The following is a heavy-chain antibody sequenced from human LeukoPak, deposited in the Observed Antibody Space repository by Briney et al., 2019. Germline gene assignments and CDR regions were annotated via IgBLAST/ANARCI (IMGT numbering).Heavy chain of an antibody. CDR3: ARHTARNSPRTTVRGAFDY. D-gene: IGHD3-10*01. V-gene: IGHV4-34*01. Sequence: SETLSLTCAVYGGSFSGYYWSWIRQPPGKGLEWIGSIYHSGSTYYNPSLKSRVTISVDTSKNQFSLKLSSVTAADTAVYYCARHTARNSPRTTVRGAFDYWGQGTLVTVSS. J-gene: IGHJ4*02. CDR2: IYHSGST. CDR1: GGSFSGYY.